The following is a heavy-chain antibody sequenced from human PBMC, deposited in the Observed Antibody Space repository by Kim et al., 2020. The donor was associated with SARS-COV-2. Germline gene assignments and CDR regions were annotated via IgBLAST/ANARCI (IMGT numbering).Heavy chain of an antibody. V-gene: IGHV1-3*01. CDR2: INAGNGNT. CDR1: GYTFTSYA. J-gene: IGHJ4*02. D-gene: IGHD3-10*01. CDR3: ARDPRLLWFGEPGHFDY. Sequence: ASVKVSCKASGYTFTSYAMHWVRQAPGQRLEWMGWINAGNGNTKYSQKFQGRVTITRDTSASTAYMELSSLRSEDTAVYYCARDPRLLWFGEPGHFDYWGQGTLVTVSS.